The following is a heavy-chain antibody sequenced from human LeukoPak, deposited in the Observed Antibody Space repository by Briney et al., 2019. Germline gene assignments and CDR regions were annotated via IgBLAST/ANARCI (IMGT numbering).Heavy chain of an antibody. D-gene: IGHD3-10*02. V-gene: IGHV4-39*01. CDR2: IYYSGST. Sequence: SETLSLTCTVSGGSISSSSYYWGWIRQPPGKGLEWIGSIYYSGSTYYNPSLKSRVTISVDTSKNQFSLKLSSVTAADTAVYYCAELGITMIGGVWGKGTTVAISS. J-gene: IGHJ6*04. CDR3: AELGITMIGGV. CDR1: GGSISSSSYY.